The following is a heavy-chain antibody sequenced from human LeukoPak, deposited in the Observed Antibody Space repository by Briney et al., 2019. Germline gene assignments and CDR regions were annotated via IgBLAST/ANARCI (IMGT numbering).Heavy chain of an antibody. J-gene: IGHJ6*03. V-gene: IGHV4-38-2*02. CDR2: ISSSGST. D-gene: IGHD4-17*01. Sequence: PSETLSLTCTVSGYSISSEYYWGWIRQPPGKGLEWIGRISSSGSTNYNPSLKSRGTISVDTSKNQFSLKLSSVTAADTAVYYCAREYGDYVEGYYYYYYMDVWGKGTTVTISS. CDR1: GYSISSEYY. CDR3: AREYGDYVEGYYYYYYMDV.